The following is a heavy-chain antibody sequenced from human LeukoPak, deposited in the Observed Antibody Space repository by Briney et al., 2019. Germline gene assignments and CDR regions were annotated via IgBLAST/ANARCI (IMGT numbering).Heavy chain of an antibody. CDR3: SRFSRNTAMVH. CDR2: IYSGGST. V-gene: IGHV3-66*01. CDR1: GFTVSSNY. Sequence: GGSLRLSCAASGFTVSSNYMSWVRQAPGKGLEWVSVIYSGGSTYYADSVKGRFTISRDNSKNTLYLQMNSLRAEDTPVYYCSRFSRNTAMVHWGQGTLVTVSS. J-gene: IGHJ4*02. D-gene: IGHD5-18*01.